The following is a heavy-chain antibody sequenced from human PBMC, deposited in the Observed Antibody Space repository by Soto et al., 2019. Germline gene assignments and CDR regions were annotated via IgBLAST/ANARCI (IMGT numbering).Heavy chain of an antibody. J-gene: IGHJ4*02. CDR1: GFTFSTYV. V-gene: IGHV3-23*01. CDR2: IGGGGAT. CDR3: ARYPGGVYVPPYVY. D-gene: IGHD2-8*02. Sequence: EVQLLDSGGGLVQPGGSLRLSCAASGFTFSTYVMSWVRQAPGKGLEWVSCIGGGGATFYEDYVKGRFTITRDNSKNTLHLQMNSLRDDDMDIYYRARYPGGVYVPPYVYWGQGTLVTVCS.